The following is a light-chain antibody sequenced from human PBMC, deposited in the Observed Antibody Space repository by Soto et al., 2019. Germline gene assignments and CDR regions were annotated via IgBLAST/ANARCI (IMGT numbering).Light chain of an antibody. J-gene: IGLJ2*01. V-gene: IGLV2-8*01. Sequence: QSALTQPPSASGSPGQSVTISCTGTSSDVGGYNYVSWYQHHPGKAPKLMIYDVSRRPSGVPDRFSGAKSGNTASLTVSGLQAEDEADYYCSSYAGNNNFVVFGGGTQLTVL. CDR1: SSDVGGYNY. CDR3: SSYAGNNNFVV. CDR2: DVS.